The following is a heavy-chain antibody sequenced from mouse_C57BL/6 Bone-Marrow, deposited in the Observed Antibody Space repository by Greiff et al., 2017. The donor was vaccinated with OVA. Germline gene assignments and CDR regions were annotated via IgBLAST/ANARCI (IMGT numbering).Heavy chain of an antibody. CDR3: ARGERYSNWYFDV. CDR1: GYTFTSYW. D-gene: IGHD2-5*01. V-gene: IGHV1-69*01. J-gene: IGHJ1*03. Sequence: QVQLQQPGAELVMPGASVKLSCKASGYTFTSYWMHWVQQRPGQGLEWIGEIDPSDSYTNYNHKFKGQSTLTVDKSSSTDYMQLRSLTSEESAVYYGARGERYSNWYFDVWGTGTTVTVSS. CDR2: IDPSDSYT.